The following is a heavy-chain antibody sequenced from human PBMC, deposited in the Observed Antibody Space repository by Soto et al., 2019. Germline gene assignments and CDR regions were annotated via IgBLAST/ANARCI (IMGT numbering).Heavy chain of an antibody. CDR2: TYYRSKWYN. CDR1: GDSVSSNSAA. CDR3: ARAEQQLVPGYYGMDV. Sequence: PSQTLSLTCAISGDSVSSNSAAWNWIRQSPSRGLEWLGRTYYRSKWYNDYAVSVKSRITINPDTSKNQLSLQLNSVIPEDTAVYYCARAEQQLVPGYYGMDVWGQGTTVTVSS. D-gene: IGHD6-13*01. V-gene: IGHV6-1*01. J-gene: IGHJ6*02.